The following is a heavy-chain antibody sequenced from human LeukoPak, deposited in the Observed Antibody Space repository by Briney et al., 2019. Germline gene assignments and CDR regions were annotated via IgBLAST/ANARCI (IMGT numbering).Heavy chain of an antibody. V-gene: IGHV3-53*01. D-gene: IGHD2-8*01. Sequence: QAGGSLRLSCAVSGVTVSINYLSWVRQAPGKGLGWLSMMYSGGKTAYADCVRGRFTISRDNSKNTLYLQMNSLRGEDTAVYYCARETGCHNGVCFSYYYYGLDVWGQGTTVTVSS. CDR3: ARETGCHNGVCFSYYYYGLDV. J-gene: IGHJ6*02. CDR2: MYSGGKT. CDR1: GVTVSINY.